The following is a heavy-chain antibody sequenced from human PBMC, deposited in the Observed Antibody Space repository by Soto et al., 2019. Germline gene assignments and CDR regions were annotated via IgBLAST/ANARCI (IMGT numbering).Heavy chain of an antibody. V-gene: IGHV1-46*01. CDR1: GYKFINHY. J-gene: IGHJ4*02. Sequence: XSVKVSCKASGYKFINHYIHWVRQVPGVGLEWMGIINPNGGGTDYSQKFQGRVTMTRDTSANTVHMELSSLRSEDTGVYFCARDSSASATSYSFDNWGQGTLVTVSS. D-gene: IGHD6-25*01. CDR3: ARDSSASATSYSFDN. CDR2: INPNGGGT.